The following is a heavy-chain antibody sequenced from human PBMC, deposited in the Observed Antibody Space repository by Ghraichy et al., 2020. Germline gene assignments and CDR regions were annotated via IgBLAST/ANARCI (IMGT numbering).Heavy chain of an antibody. CDR2: INSDGSST. V-gene: IGHV3-74*01. CDR1: GFTFSSYW. Sequence: GGSLRLSCAASGFTFSSYWMHWVRQAPGKGLVWVSRINSDGSSTSYADSVKGRFTISRDNAKNTLYLQMNSLRAEDTAVYYCARDLYDSSVVAYYYYYYGMDVWGQGTTVTVSS. CDR3: ARDLYDSSVVAYYYYYYGMDV. D-gene: IGHD3-22*01. J-gene: IGHJ6*02.